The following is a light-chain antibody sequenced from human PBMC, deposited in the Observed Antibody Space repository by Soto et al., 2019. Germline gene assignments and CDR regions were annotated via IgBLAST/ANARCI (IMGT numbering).Light chain of an antibody. J-gene: IGKJ2*01. V-gene: IGKV3-11*01. CDR2: DAS. Sequence: EIVLTQSPATLYLSPGERATLSCRASQSVGSYLAWYQQKPGQAPRLLIYDASNRATGIPARFSGSGSGTDFTLTISSLEPEDFAVYYCQQRRNWPRYTFGQGTKVEIK. CDR3: QQRRNWPRYT. CDR1: QSVGSY.